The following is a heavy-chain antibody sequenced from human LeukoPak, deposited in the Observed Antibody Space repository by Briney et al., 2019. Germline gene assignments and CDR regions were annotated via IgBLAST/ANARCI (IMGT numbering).Heavy chain of an antibody. CDR1: GGSVSSGSYY. V-gene: IGHV4-61*01. Sequence: SETLSLTCTVSGGSVSSGSYYWSWIRQPPGKGLEWIGYIHYSGSTNYNPSLKSRVTISVDTSKNQFSLKLSSVTAADTAVYYCASSDTAMAPPDYWGQGTLVTVSS. CDR2: IHYSGST. CDR3: ASSDTAMAPPDY. J-gene: IGHJ4*02. D-gene: IGHD5-18*01.